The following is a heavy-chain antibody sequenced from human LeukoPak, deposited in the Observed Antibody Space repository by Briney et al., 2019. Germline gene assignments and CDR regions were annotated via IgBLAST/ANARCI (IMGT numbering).Heavy chain of an antibody. D-gene: IGHD6-6*01. CDR3: ATDAEYRIAARKLDY. V-gene: IGHV1-69-2*01. CDR1: GYIFTDHY. CDR2: FDPEGGDT. J-gene: IGHJ4*02. Sequence: ATVKLPCKTSGYIFTDHYMHWVRQAPGKGLEWMGRFDPEGGDTLYAEKFQGRVTITADTSTATSYMEVSSLTSEDTAVYYCATDAEYRIAARKLDYWGQGTPVTVSA.